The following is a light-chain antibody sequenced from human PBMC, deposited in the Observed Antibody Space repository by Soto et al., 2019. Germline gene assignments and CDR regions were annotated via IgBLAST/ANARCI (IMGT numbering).Light chain of an antibody. CDR3: QQSYSTLWT. CDR2: AAS. J-gene: IGKJ1*01. Sequence: DIQMTQSPSSLSASVGDRVTITCRASQSISGYLNWYQQKPGKAPKLLIYAASSLQSGVPSRFSGSGSGTDFTLTISSLQPEDFATYYCQQSYSTLWTFGQGTKV. V-gene: IGKV1-39*01. CDR1: QSISGY.